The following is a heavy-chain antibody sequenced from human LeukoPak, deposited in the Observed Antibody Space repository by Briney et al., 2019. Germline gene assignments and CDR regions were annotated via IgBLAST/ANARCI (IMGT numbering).Heavy chain of an antibody. J-gene: IGHJ3*01. CDR3: VKDIQLST. Sequence: GGSLRLSCAASGFTFSNAWMTWVRQAPGKGLEWVSLIGSVGESTYYADSVKGRFTISRDNVNHTLFLQMNSLRVEDTAMYYCVKDIQLSTWGLGTMVTVSS. V-gene: IGHV3-23*01. D-gene: IGHD5-24*01. CDR1: GFTFSNAW. CDR2: IGSVGEST.